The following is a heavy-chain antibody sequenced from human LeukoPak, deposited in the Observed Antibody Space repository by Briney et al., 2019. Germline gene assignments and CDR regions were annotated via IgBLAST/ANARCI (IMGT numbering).Heavy chain of an antibody. V-gene: IGHV1-8*03. CDR3: ARDRSDSSGYYYYYYGMDV. CDR1: GYTFTSYD. Sequence: ASVKVSCKASGYTFTSYDINWVRQATGQGLEWMGWMNPNSGNTGYAQKFQGRVTITRNTSISTAYMELSSLRSEDTAVYYCARDRSDSSGYYYYYYGMDVWGQGTTVTVSS. CDR2: MNPNSGNT. J-gene: IGHJ6*02. D-gene: IGHD3-22*01.